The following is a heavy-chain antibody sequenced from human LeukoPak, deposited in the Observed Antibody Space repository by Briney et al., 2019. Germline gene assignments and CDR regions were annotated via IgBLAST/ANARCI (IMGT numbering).Heavy chain of an antibody. CDR1: GYTLTELS. CDR3: ATASYNWNDGAFDI. J-gene: IGHJ3*02. CDR2: FDPEDGET. V-gene: IGHV1-24*01. Sequence: GASVKVSCKVSGYTLTELSMHWVRQAPGKGLEWMGGFDPEDGETIYAQKFQGRVTMTEDTSTDTAYMALSSLRSEDTAVYYCATASYNWNDGAFDIWGQGTMVTVSS. D-gene: IGHD1-20*01.